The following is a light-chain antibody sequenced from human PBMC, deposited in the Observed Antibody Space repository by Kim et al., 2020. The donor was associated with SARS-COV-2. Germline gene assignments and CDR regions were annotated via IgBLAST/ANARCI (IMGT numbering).Light chain of an antibody. CDR3: QQYNNFIT. CDR1: QDINHY. CDR2: DVF. Sequence: SADIRDRVTITCQASQDINHYLNWYQQKTGKAPKLLISDVFKLEKGVPSRFSGSGSGTDFTFTINSLQPEDIATYYCQQYNNFITFGGGTKVDIK. J-gene: IGKJ4*01. V-gene: IGKV1-33*01.